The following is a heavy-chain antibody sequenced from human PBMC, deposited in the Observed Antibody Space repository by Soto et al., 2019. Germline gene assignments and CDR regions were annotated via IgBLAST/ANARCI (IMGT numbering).Heavy chain of an antibody. J-gene: IGHJ4*02. CDR3: ARDSGEYLRLFDY. CDR1: GGSISSRGYY. Sequence: PSETLSLTCTVSGGSISSRGYYWSWIRQHPGKGLERIGYIYYSGSTYYNPSLKSRVTISVDTSKNQFSLKLSSLTAADTAVYYWARDSGEYLRLFDYWGQGATVTVAS. V-gene: IGHV4-31*03. CDR2: IYYSGST. D-gene: IGHD3-10*01.